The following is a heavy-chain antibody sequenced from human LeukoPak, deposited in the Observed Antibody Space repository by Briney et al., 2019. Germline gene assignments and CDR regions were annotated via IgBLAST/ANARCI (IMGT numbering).Heavy chain of an antibody. Sequence: PGGSLRLSCAASGFTVSSNYMSWVRQAPGKGLEWVSVIYSGGSTYYADSVKGRFTISRDNSKNTLYLQMNSLRAEDTAVYYCARAPFNYDYVWQKAFDIWGQGTMVTVSS. D-gene: IGHD3-16*01. J-gene: IGHJ3*02. CDR3: ARAPFNYDYVWQKAFDI. CDR1: GFTVSSNY. CDR2: IYSGGST. V-gene: IGHV3-53*01.